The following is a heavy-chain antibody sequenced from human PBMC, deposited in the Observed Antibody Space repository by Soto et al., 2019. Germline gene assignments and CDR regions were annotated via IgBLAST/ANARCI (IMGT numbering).Heavy chain of an antibody. CDR1: GGTLSNYG. V-gene: IGHV1-69*12. CDR3: AREPSRYQSYYFDY. Sequence: QLHLVQSGSDVKKPGSSVMVSCKTSGGTLSNYGLSWVRLAPGQGLEWMGGILPVFGTSNYAQKFQDRLTITADESTNTAYMDLTSLTSDDTAVYYCAREPSRYQSYYFDYWGQGTLVTVSS. CDR2: ILPVFGTS. D-gene: IGHD2-2*01. J-gene: IGHJ4*02.